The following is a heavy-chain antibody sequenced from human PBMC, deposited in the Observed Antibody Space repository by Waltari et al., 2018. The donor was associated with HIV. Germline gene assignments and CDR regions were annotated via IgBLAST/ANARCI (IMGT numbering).Heavy chain of an antibody. D-gene: IGHD3-22*01. V-gene: IGHV4-39*01. CDR1: GGSISSSSYY. J-gene: IGHJ3*02. CDR3: ARPVYYYDSSGYYNAFDI. Sequence: QLQLQESGPGLVKPSENLSLTCTVSGGSISSSSYYWGWFRQPPGKGLEWIGSIYYSGSTYYNPSLKSRVTISVDTSKNQFSLKLSSVTAADTAVYYCARPVYYYDSSGYYNAFDIWGQGTMVTVSS. CDR2: IYYSGST.